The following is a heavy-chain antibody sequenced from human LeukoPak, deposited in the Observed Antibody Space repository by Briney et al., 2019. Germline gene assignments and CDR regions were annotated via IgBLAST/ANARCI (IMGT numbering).Heavy chain of an antibody. CDR2: IYYSGST. D-gene: IGHD3-10*01. J-gene: IGHJ4*02. CDR3: ARIAPRRPRGSYYFDY. V-gene: IGHV4-39*01. Sequence: SETLSLTCTVSGGSISSSSYYCGWIRQPPGKGLEWIGSIYYSGSTYYNPSLKSRVTISVDTSKNQFSLKLSSVTAADTAVYYCARIAPRRPRGSYYFDYWGQGTLVTVSS. CDR1: GGSISSSSYY.